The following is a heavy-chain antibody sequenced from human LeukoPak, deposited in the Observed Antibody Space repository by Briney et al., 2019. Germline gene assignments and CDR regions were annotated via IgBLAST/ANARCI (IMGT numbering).Heavy chain of an antibody. D-gene: IGHD6-6*01. CDR2: INPNSGGT. V-gene: IGHV1-2*02. J-gene: IGHJ4*02. CDR1: GYTFTGYY. CDR3: AREPLMYGEQLVPLDY. Sequence: GASVKVSCKASGYTFTGYYMHWVRQAPGQGLEWMGWINPNSGGTNYAQKFQGRVTMTRDTSISTAYMELSRLRSDDTAVYYCAREPLMYGEQLVPLDYWGQGTLVTVSS.